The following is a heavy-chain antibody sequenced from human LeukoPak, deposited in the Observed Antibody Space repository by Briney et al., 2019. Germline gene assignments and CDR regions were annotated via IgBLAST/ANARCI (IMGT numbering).Heavy chain of an antibody. Sequence: ASVKVSCKASGYTFTGYYMHWVRQAPGQGLEWMGWINPNSGGTNYAQKFQGRVTITADESTSTAYMELSSLRSEDTAVYYCARSSDYDILTGYYNGEVHYYMDVWGKGTTVTISS. CDR2: INPNSGGT. CDR1: GYTFTGYY. V-gene: IGHV1-2*02. J-gene: IGHJ6*03. CDR3: ARSSDYDILTGYYNGEVHYYMDV. D-gene: IGHD3-9*01.